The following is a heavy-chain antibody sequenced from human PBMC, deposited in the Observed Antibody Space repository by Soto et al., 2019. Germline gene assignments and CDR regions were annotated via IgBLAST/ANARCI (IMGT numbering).Heavy chain of an antibody. D-gene: IGHD2-15*01. CDR1: GGSISSSSYY. J-gene: IGHJ6*03. Sequence: SETLSLTCTVSGGSISSSSYYWGWIRQPPGKGLEWIGSIYYSGSTYYNPSLKSRVTISVDTSKNQFSRKLSSVTAADTAVHYFARHPVGGWFAVVVVAAHYYYYMDVWGKGTTVTVSS. CDR3: ARHPVGGWFAVVVVAAHYYYYMDV. V-gene: IGHV4-39*01. CDR2: IYYSGST.